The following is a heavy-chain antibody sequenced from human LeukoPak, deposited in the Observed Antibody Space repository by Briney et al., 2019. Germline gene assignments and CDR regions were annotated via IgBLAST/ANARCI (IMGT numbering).Heavy chain of an antibody. CDR2: FDPEDGET. V-gene: IGHV1-24*01. Sequence: ASVKVSCKVSGYTLTELSMHWVRQAPGKGLEWVGGFDPEDGETIYAQKFQGRVTMTEDTSTDTAYMDLSSLRSEDTAVYYCATDRAISMVRIFDYWDQGTLVTVSS. D-gene: IGHD3-10*01. CDR1: GYTLTELS. J-gene: IGHJ4*02. CDR3: ATDRAISMVRIFDY.